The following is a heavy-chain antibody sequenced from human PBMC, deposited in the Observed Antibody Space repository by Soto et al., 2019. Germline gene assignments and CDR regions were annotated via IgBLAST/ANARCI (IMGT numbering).Heavy chain of an antibody. J-gene: IGHJ6*02. CDR2: INSDGSST. CDR3: ARGGWYYDFWSGYPHYYYYGMDV. V-gene: IGHV3-74*01. D-gene: IGHD3-3*01. CDR1: GFTFSSYW. Sequence: PGGSLRLSCAASGFTFSSYWMHWVRQAPGKGLVWVSRINSDGSSTSYADSVKGRFTISGDNAKNTLYLQMNSLRAEDTAVYYCARGGWYYDFWSGYPHYYYYGMDVWGQGTTVTVSS.